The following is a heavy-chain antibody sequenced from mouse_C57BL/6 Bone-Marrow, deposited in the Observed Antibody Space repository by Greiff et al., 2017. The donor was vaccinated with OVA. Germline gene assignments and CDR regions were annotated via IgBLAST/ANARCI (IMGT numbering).Heavy chain of an antibody. CDR1: GFTFSDYG. V-gene: IGHV5-15*01. CDR3: ARLGYDYDGVFFAY. J-gene: IGHJ3*01. D-gene: IGHD2-4*01. CDR2: ISNLAYSI. Sequence: EVQLVESGGGLVQPGGSLKLSCAASGFTFSDYGMAWVRQAPRKGPEWVAFISNLAYSIYYADTVTGRFTISRENGKNTLYLEMSSLRSEDTAMYYCARLGYDYDGVFFAYWGQGTLVTVSA.